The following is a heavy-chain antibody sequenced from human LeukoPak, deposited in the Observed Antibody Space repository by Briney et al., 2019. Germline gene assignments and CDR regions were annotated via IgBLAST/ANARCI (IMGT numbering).Heavy chain of an antibody. CDR1: GFTFSSYG. CDR3: AKGLGATLLYYYYGMDV. Sequence: GGSLRLSCAASGFTFSSYGMHWVRQAPGKGLEWVAFIRYDGSNKYYADSVKGRFTISRDNSKNTLYLQMNSLRAEDTAVYYCAKGLGATLLYYYYGMDVWGQGTTVTVSS. J-gene: IGHJ6*02. D-gene: IGHD1-26*01. V-gene: IGHV3-30*02. CDR2: IRYDGSNK.